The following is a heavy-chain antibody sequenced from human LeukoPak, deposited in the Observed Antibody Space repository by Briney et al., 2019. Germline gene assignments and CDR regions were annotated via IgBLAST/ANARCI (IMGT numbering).Heavy chain of an antibody. J-gene: IGHJ4*02. Sequence: GGSLRLSCAASGFTFSDYHMSWIRQAPGKGLEWVSYISLSGSTIHYTDSVKGRFTISRDNARDSLFLQMNSLRAEDTAVYYCARERSFYGANLAVDYWGQGTLVTVSS. CDR3: ARERSFYGANLAVDY. V-gene: IGHV3-11*01. D-gene: IGHD4/OR15-4a*01. CDR2: ISLSGSTI. CDR1: GFTFSDYH.